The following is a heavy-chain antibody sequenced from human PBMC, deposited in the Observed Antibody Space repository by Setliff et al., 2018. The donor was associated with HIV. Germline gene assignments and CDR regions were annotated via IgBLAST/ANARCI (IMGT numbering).Heavy chain of an antibody. CDR1: GFTFSTYG. J-gene: IGHJ4*02. V-gene: IGHV3-23*01. Sequence: GGSLRLSCATSGFTFSTYGMSWVRQTPGKGLEWVSGITASGPNTYYTDSVKGRFTISRDNSKNTLYLQMNSLGDEDTAVYYCAKGTYSYDSSGPDYWGQGTLVTVSS. CDR2: ITASGPNT. D-gene: IGHD3-22*01. CDR3: AKGTYSYDSSGPDY.